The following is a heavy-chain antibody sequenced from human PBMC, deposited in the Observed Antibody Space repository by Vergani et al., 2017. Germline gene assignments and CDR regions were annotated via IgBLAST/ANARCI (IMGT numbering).Heavy chain of an antibody. J-gene: IGHJ4*02. V-gene: IGHV3-30-3*01. D-gene: IGHD6-13*01. CDR2: ISYDGSNK. CDR3: ARVGDSSSWYPTYFDY. Sequence: VQLLESGGGLVKPGGSLSLSCAASGFTFSNAWMSWVRQAPGKGLEWVAVISYDGSNKYYADSVEGRFTISRDNSKNTLYLQMNSRRAEDTAVYYCARVGDSSSWYPTYFDYWGQGTLVTVSS. CDR1: GFTFSNAW.